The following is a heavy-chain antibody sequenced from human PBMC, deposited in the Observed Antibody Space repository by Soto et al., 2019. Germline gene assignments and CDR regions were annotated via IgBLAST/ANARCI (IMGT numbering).Heavy chain of an antibody. V-gene: IGHV4-30-4*01. CDR2: NYYSGST. CDR1: GGSISSGDFY. Sequence: KTSETLSLTCTVSGGSISSGDFYWSWIRQPPGRGLEWIGYNYYSGSTYYNPSLQSRVAISLDTSKNQFSLKLSSVTAADTAVYYCARERVPAYIHHTWFDPWGQGSLVTVSS. CDR3: ARERVPAYIHHTWFDP. J-gene: IGHJ5*02. D-gene: IGHD2-2*02.